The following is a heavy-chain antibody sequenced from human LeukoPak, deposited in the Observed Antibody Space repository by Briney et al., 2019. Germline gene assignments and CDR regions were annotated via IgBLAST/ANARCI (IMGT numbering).Heavy chain of an antibody. V-gene: IGHV4-59*01. Sequence: PSETLSLTCTVSGGSISSYYWSWIRQPPGKGLEWIGYIYYSGSTNYNPSLKSRVTISVDTSKNQLSLKLSSVTAADTAVYYCARAYDFWSGFDYWGQGTLVTVSS. CDR3: ARAYDFWSGFDY. CDR2: IYYSGST. CDR1: GGSISSYY. D-gene: IGHD3-3*01. J-gene: IGHJ4*02.